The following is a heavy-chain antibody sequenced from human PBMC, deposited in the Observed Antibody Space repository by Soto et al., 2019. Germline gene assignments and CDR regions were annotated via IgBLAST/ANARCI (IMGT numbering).Heavy chain of an antibody. D-gene: IGHD6-19*01. CDR3: ARLESSSGWYVGIDAFDI. CDR1: GGSISSYY. CDR2: IYYSGST. J-gene: IGHJ3*02. Sequence: QVQLQESGPGLVKPSETLSLTCTVSGGSISSYYWSWIRQPPGKGLEWIGYIYYSGSTNYNPSLKSRVTISVDTSKNQFSLKLSSVTAADTAVYYCARLESSSGWYVGIDAFDIWGQGTMVTVSS. V-gene: IGHV4-59*08.